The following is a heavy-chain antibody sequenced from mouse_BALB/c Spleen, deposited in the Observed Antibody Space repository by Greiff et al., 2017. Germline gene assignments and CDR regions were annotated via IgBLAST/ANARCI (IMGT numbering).Heavy chain of an antibody. V-gene: IGHV1-80*01. Sequence: QVQLQQSGAELVRPGSSVKISCKASGYAFSSYWMNWVKQRPGQGLEWIGQIYPGDGDTNYNGKFKGKATLTADQSSSTAYMQLSSLTSEDSAVYFCARNGGSSLYYFDYWGQGTTLTVSS. D-gene: IGHD1-1*01. CDR3: ARNGGSSLYYFDY. CDR2: IYPGDGDT. CDR1: GYAFSSYW. J-gene: IGHJ2*01.